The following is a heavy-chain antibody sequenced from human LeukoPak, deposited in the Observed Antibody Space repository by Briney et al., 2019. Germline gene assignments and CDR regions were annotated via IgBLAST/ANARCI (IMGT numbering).Heavy chain of an antibody. V-gene: IGHV3-74*01. CDR3: ARPGIGFDY. Sequence: ETLSLTCAVYGGSFSGYYWMHWVRQAPGKGLVWVSRINSDGSSTSYADSVKGRFTISRDNAKNTLYLQMNSLRAEDTAVYYCARPGIGFDYWGQGTLVTVSS. CDR2: INSDGSST. D-gene: IGHD1-26*01. CDR1: GGSFSGYYW. J-gene: IGHJ4*02.